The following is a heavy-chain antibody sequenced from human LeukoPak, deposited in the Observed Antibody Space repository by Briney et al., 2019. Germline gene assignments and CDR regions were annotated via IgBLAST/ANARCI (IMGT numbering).Heavy chain of an antibody. CDR2: IYYSGST. J-gene: IGHJ6*03. Sequence: PSETLSLTCTVSGGSISSYYWSWIRQPPGKGLEWIGYIYYSGSTNYNPSLKSRVTISVDTSKNQFSLKLSSVTAADTVVYYCARLGMVRGVILGDYYMDVWGKGTTVTVSS. CDR3: ARLGMVRGVILGDYYMDV. V-gene: IGHV4-59*01. D-gene: IGHD3-10*01. CDR1: GGSISSYY.